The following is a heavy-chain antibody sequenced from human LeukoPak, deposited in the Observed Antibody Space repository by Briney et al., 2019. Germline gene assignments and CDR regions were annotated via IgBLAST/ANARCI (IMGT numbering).Heavy chain of an antibody. CDR3: TIGLAGDWDAFDI. V-gene: IGHV1-3*01. J-gene: IGHJ3*02. Sequence: ASVKVSCTTSGYTFTTCAVHWVRQVPGQRLEWMGWIHADSGNTKYSQKLQGRVTIARDTSASTIYMELSSLRFEDTAVYFCTIGLAGDWDAFDIWGLGTMVTVSS. D-gene: IGHD3/OR15-3a*01. CDR2: IHADSGNT. CDR1: GYTFTTCA.